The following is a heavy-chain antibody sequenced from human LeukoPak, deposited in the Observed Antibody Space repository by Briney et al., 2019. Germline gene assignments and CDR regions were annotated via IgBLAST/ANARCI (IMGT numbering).Heavy chain of an antibody. Sequence: NPSETLSLTCIVSGGSIRNYYWSWIRQPAGKGLEWIGRIHTSGSTNYSPSLKSRLTMSVDMSKNQFSLKLSSVTAADTAVYYRARDQGSGWYDYWGQGTLVTVSS. J-gene: IGHJ4*02. CDR2: IHTSGST. CDR3: ARDQGSGWYDY. D-gene: IGHD6-19*01. V-gene: IGHV4-4*07. CDR1: GGSIRNYY.